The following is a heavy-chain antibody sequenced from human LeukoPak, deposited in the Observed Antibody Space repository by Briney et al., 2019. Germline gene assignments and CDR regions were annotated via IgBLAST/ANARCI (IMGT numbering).Heavy chain of an antibody. J-gene: IGHJ4*02. CDR2: MNPNSGNT. CDR3: ATWDYYDSSVVDY. V-gene: IGHV1-8*03. Sequence: ASVKVSCKASGYTFTSYDINWVRQATGQGLEWMGWMNPNSGNTGYAQKFQGRVTITRNTSISTAYMELSSLRSEDTAVYYCATWDYYDSSVVDYWGQGTLVTVSS. CDR1: GYTFTSYD. D-gene: IGHD3-22*01.